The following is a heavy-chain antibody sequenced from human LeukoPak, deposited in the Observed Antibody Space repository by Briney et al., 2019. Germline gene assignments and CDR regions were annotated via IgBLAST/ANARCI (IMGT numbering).Heavy chain of an antibody. Sequence: GRSLRLSCAASGFTFSSYAMHWVRQAPGKGLEWVAVISYDGSNKYYADSVKGRFTISRDNSKDTLYLQMNSLRAEDTAVYYCARDSGMIVLYWGQGTLVTVSS. CDR3: ARDSGMIVLY. V-gene: IGHV3-30*04. CDR1: GFTFSSYA. D-gene: IGHD3-22*01. J-gene: IGHJ4*02. CDR2: ISYDGSNK.